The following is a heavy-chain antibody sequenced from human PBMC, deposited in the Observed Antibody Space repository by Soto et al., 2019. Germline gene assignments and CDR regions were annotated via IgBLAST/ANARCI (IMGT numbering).Heavy chain of an antibody. D-gene: IGHD2-8*01. J-gene: IGHJ6*02. CDR3: ARVRCTNGVCYTGYYYYYGMDV. Sequence: QVQLVESGGGVVQPGRSLRLSCAASGFTFSSYGMHWVRQAPGKGLEWVAVISYDGSNKYYADSVKGRFTISRDNSKNTLYLQMNSLRAEDTAVYYCARVRCTNGVCYTGYYYYYGMDVWGQGTTVTVSS. CDR2: ISYDGSNK. CDR1: GFTFSSYG. V-gene: IGHV3-30*03.